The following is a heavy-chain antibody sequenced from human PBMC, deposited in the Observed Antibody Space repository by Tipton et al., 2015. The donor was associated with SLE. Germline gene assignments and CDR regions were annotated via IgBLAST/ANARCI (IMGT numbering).Heavy chain of an antibody. V-gene: IGHV4-59*08. CDR2: IHHSGSA. CDR3: ARGGLGMGDAFDI. Sequence: LRLSCTVSGGSISSYYWSWIRQPPGKGLEWIGYIHHSGSANYNPSLKSRVTISVDTSKTQFSLKLSSVTAADTAVYYCARGGLGMGDAFDIWGQGTMVTVSS. J-gene: IGHJ3*02. D-gene: IGHD7-27*01. CDR1: GGSISSYY.